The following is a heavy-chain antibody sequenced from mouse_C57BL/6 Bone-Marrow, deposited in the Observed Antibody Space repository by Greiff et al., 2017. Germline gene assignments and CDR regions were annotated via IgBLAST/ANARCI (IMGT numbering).Heavy chain of an antibody. CDR3: TTGLARDFDY. V-gene: IGHV14-4*01. D-gene: IGHD3-3*01. CDR2: IDPENGDT. J-gene: IGHJ2*01. CDR1: GFNIKDDY. Sequence: VQLQQSGAELVRPGASVKLSCTASGFNIKDDYMHWVKQRPEQGLEWIGWIDPENGDTEYAAKFQGKATITADTSSNTAYLQLSSLTSEDTAVYYCTTGLARDFDYWGQGTTLTVSS.